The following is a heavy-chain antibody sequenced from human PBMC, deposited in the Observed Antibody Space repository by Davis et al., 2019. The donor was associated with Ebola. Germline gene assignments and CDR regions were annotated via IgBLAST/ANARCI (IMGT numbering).Heavy chain of an antibody. CDR3: ARGTYYYDSSGYYSPFDY. D-gene: IGHD3-22*01. CDR2: IYYSGST. J-gene: IGHJ4*02. CDR1: GGSISSYY. Sequence: PSETLSLTCTVSGGSISSYYWSWIRQPPGKGLEWIGYIYYSGSTNYNPSLKSRVTISVDTSKNQFSLKLSSVTAADTAVYYCARGTYYYDSSGYYSPFDYWGQGTLVTVSS. V-gene: IGHV4-59*01.